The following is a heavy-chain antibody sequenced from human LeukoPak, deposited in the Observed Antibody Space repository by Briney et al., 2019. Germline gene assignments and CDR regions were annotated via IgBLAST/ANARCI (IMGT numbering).Heavy chain of an antibody. J-gene: IGHJ4*02. Sequence: GESLKISCKGSGYSLTSYWLGRVRQMPGKGLECMGIIYPGDSDTIYSPSFQGQVTISADKSIRTAYLQWSSLKASDTAMYYCARRQYYDSSGYYPFEYWGQGTLVTVSS. CDR3: ARRQYYDSSGYYPFEY. D-gene: IGHD3-22*01. CDR1: GYSLTSYW. V-gene: IGHV5-51*01. CDR2: IYPGDSDT.